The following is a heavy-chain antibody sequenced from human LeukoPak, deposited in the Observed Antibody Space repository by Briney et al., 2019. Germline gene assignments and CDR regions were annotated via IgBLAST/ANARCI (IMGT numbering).Heavy chain of an antibody. CDR3: AKDGGLWVSAHWGDS. CDR1: GFTFSSYA. D-gene: IGHD7-27*01. CDR2: ITTGGPNA. V-gene: IGHV3-23*01. Sequence: GGSLRLSCAASGFTFSSYAMSWVRQAPGKGLKWVSTITTGGPNAYYADSVKGRSTVSRDDSKNTLYLQMNSLRAEDTAVYYCAKDGGLWVSAHWGDSWGRGTLVTVSS. J-gene: IGHJ4*02.